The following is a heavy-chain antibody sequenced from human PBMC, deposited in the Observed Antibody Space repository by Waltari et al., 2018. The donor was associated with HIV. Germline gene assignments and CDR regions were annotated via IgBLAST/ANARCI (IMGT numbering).Heavy chain of an antibody. V-gene: IGHV1-18*04. D-gene: IGHD2-2*02. Sequence: QVQLMQSGPEVKKPGASVKVSCTASGYTFNNYGISWVRQAPGQGLEWIGWISAYNGNTKYAQKFQGRVTMTTDTSTRTAYMELRRLSSDDTAVYYCARRSCNSSSCFTYFYYFAMDVWGQGTTVTVSS. CDR3: ARRSCNSSSCFTYFYYFAMDV. J-gene: IGHJ6*02. CDR1: GYTFNNYG. CDR2: ISAYNGNT.